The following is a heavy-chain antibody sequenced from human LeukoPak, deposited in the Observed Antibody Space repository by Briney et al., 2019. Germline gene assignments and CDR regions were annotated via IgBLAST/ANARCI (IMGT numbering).Heavy chain of an antibody. Sequence: GGSLRLSCAASGFTFSSYAMSWVRQAPGKGLEWVSGISGSSGNTYYADSVQVRFTISRDNSKNTLYLQMNTLRAEDTAVYYCAKYYGTYYYMDVWGKGTTVTVSS. CDR3: AKYYGTYYYMDV. J-gene: IGHJ6*03. CDR1: GFTFSSYA. V-gene: IGHV3-23*01. CDR2: ISGSSGNT. D-gene: IGHD3-10*01.